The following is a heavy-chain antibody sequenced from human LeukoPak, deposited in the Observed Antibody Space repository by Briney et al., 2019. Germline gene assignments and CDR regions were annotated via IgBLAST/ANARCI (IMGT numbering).Heavy chain of an antibody. D-gene: IGHD3-22*01. J-gene: IGHJ6*02. Sequence: GGSLRLSCAASGFSVSGHYMSWVRQAPGKGLEWVSILYTDGTTYYADSVRGRFTISRDSSTNTLCLQMSSLRADDTAVYFCARDRPYYDKGDMDVWGQGTMVTVSS. V-gene: IGHV3-53*01. CDR1: GFSVSGHY. CDR3: ARDRPYYDKGDMDV. CDR2: LYTDGTT.